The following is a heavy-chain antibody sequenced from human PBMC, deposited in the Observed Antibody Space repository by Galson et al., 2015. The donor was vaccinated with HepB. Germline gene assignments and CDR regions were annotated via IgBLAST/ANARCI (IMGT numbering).Heavy chain of an antibody. CDR3: AGAQAVAWYFDL. V-gene: IGHV1-2*02. CDR2: INPNSGGT. D-gene: IGHD6-19*01. CDR1: GYTFTGYY. J-gene: IGHJ2*01. Sequence: SVKVSCKASGYTFTGYYMHWVRQAPGQGLEWMGWINPNSGGTNYAQKFQGRVTITADKSTSTAYMELSSLRSEDTAVYYCAGAQAVAWYFDLWGRGTLVTVSS.